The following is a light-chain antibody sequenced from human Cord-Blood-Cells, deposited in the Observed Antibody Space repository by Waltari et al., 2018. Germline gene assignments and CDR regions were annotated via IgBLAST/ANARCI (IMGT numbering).Light chain of an antibody. J-gene: IGLJ2*01. Sequence: QSALTQPASVSGSPGQSITISCTGTSSDVGGYNYVSWYQQNPGKAPKLMLYDVSQRASGVSNRYSGSKSGNAASLTISGLQAEDEAEYYCSSYTSSSTVVFGGGAKLTVL. CDR3: SSYTSSSTVV. CDR1: SSDVGGYNY. V-gene: IGLV2-14*01. CDR2: DVS.